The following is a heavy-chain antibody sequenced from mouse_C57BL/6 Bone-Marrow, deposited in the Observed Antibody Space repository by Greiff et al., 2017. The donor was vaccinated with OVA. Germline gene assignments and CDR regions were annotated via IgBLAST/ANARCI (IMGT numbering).Heavy chain of an antibody. D-gene: IGHD1-1*01. CDR2: ISDGGSYT. J-gene: IGHJ3*01. CDR3: AREGVVAEDWFTD. V-gene: IGHV5-4*01. CDR1: GFTFSSYA. Sequence: DVKLVESGGGLVKPGGSLKLSCAASGFTFSSYAMSWVRQTPEKRLEWVATISDGGSYTYSPANVKGRFTISRDTAKNNLYLQMSHLKSEDTAMYYCAREGVVAEDWFTDWGQGTLVTVSA.